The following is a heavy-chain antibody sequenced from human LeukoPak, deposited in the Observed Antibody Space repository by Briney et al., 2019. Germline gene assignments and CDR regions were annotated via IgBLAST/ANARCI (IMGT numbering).Heavy chain of an antibody. CDR1: GFTFSSHT. J-gene: IGHJ5*02. V-gene: IGHV3-23*01. CDR2: IGSFGIST. CDR3: LGSWA. Sequence: PGGSLRLSCAASGFTFSSHTMGWVRQAPGKGLEWVSSIGSFGISTSYADSARGRFTISRDNSQSMLYLQMNSLRVEDTAVYYCLGSWAWGQGTLVTVSS. D-gene: IGHD1-26*01.